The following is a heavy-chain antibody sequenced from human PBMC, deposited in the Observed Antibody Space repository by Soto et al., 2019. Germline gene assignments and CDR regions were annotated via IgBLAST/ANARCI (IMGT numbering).Heavy chain of an antibody. CDR1: GFTFSSYG. J-gene: IGHJ6*02. V-gene: IGHV3-33*01. CDR3: ARARISSSYYYGMDV. Sequence: QVQLVESGGGVVQPGRSLRLSCAASGFTFSSYGMHWVRQAPGKGLEWVAVIWYDGSNKYYADSVKGRFTISRDNSKNTLYLQMNSLRAEDTAVYYCARARISSSYYYGMDVWGQGTTVTVSS. CDR2: IWYDGSNK. D-gene: IGHD6-6*01.